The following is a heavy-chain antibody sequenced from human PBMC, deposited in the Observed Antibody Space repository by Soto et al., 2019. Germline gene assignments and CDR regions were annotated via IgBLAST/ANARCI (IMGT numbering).Heavy chain of an antibody. CDR2: IIPIFGTP. V-gene: IGHV1-69*06. D-gene: IGHD3-16*02. CDR1: GGTFISYA. J-gene: IGHJ6*02. CDR3: ARSWITFGGVIANYGMDV. Sequence: QVQLVQSGAEVKKPGSSVKVSCTASGGTFISYAFSWVRQAPGQGLEWMGGIIPIFGTPNYAQKFQGRVTITADKSTSTAYMDLSSLRSEDAAVYYCARSWITFGGVIANYGMDVWGQGTTVTVSS.